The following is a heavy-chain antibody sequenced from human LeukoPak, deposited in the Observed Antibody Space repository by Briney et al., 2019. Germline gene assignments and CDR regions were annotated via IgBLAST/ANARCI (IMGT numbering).Heavy chain of an antibody. J-gene: IGHJ5*02. CDR2: SNHNTGGT. CDR1: GYTFTGYY. V-gene: IGHV1-2*02. CDR3: ARDWWGPDRTAAANWFNP. Sequence: GASVKVSCKASGYTFTGYYMHWVRQAPGQGLEFMGWSNHNTGGTRCAQKFQCRVTLTRDTSISTVYMEMNSLKYDDTAVYYCARDWWGPDRTAAANWFNPWGQGTLVTVSS. D-gene: IGHD6-13*01.